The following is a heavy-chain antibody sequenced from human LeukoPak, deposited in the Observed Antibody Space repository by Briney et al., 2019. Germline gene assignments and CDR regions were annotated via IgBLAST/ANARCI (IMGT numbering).Heavy chain of an antibody. CDR2: MNPNSGNT. CDR1: GYTFTSYD. V-gene: IGHV1-8*01. Sequence: ASVKVSCKASGYTFTSYDISWVRQATGQGLEWMGWMNPNSGNTGYAQKFQGRVTMTRNTSISTAYMELSSLRSEDTAVYYCARGRSSSWSGTPNYWGQGTLVTVSS. CDR3: ARGRSSSWSGTPNY. D-gene: IGHD6-13*01. J-gene: IGHJ4*02.